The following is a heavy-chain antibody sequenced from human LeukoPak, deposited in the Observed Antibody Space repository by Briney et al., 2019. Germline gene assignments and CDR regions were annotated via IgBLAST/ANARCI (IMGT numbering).Heavy chain of an antibody. J-gene: IGHJ5*02. CDR1: GFAFSTYG. Sequence: PGGSLRLSCAAAGFAFSTYGMHWVRQAPGKGLEWVSFIRYDGSDKYYADSVKGRLTISRDDSKYTVYLQMNSLRAEDTAVYYCAKRFTTGTTNWFDPWGQGTLVTVSS. D-gene: IGHD1-1*01. CDR3: AKRFTTGTTNWFDP. CDR2: IRYDGSDK. V-gene: IGHV3-30*02.